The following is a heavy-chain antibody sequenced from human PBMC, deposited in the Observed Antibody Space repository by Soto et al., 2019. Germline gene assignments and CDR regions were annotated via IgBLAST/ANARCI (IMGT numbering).Heavy chain of an antibody. V-gene: IGHV3-21*01. CDR2: ISSGSSNI. Sequence: EVQLVESGGGLVKPGGSLTLSCGASGFAFRSYNMNWVRQAPGKGLEWVASISSGSSNIYYADSVKGRFTISRDNAKNSRYLQMDSLRAEDSAVYYCASTTVVAATFDFWGQGTLVTVSS. CDR3: ASTTVVAATFDF. J-gene: IGHJ4*02. D-gene: IGHD2-15*01. CDR1: GFAFRSYN.